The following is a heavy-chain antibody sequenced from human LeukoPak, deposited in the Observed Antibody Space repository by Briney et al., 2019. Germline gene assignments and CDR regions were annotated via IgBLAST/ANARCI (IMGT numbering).Heavy chain of an antibody. CDR1: GFTFSSYG. D-gene: IGHD3-22*01. V-gene: IGHV3-33*01. Sequence: PGGSLRLSCAASGFTFSSYGMHWVRQAPGKGLEWVAVIWYDGSNKYYADSVKGRFTISRDNSKNTLYLQMNSLRAEDTAVYYCARDFVSSGHYPFDWGQGTLVTVSS. CDR3: ARDFVSSGHYPFD. CDR2: IWYDGSNK. J-gene: IGHJ4*02.